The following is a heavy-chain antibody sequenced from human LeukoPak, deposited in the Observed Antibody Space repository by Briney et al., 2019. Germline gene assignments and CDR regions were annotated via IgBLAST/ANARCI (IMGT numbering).Heavy chain of an antibody. J-gene: IGHJ4*02. CDR2: ISGSAGRT. D-gene: IGHD4-17*01. CDR3: AKDALSFNGDWFDY. Sequence: GGSLRLSCAASGFTFTNYAMNWVRQAPGKGLEWVSVISGSAGRTYYADFVKGRFTISRDNSKNTVYLQMNSLRADDTAVYYCAKDALSFNGDWFDYWGQGTLVTVSS. V-gene: IGHV3-23*01. CDR1: GFTFTNYA.